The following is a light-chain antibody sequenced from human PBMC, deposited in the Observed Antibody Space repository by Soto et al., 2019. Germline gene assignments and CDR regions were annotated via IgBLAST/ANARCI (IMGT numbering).Light chain of an antibody. Sequence: EIVLTQSPATLSLSPGETATLSCRASQSVNTYLAWYQQKPGQAPRLLIYDASNRATGIPARFSGSGSGTAFTLTIGSLEPEDFAVHYCQQRSDLRNTFGQGTKLEIK. CDR2: DAS. CDR1: QSVNTY. J-gene: IGKJ2*01. V-gene: IGKV3-11*01. CDR3: QQRSDLRNT.